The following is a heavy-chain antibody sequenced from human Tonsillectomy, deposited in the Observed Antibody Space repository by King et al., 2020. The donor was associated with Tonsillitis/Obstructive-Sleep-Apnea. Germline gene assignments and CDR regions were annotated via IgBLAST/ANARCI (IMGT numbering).Heavy chain of an antibody. D-gene: IGHD2-15*01. Sequence: VQLVESGGGLIQPGGSLRLSCVVSGFTVSNDYMSWVRQAPGKGLEWVSVIYGGGSTYYADSVKGRFTISRDESKNTVYLQMNSLRVEDAAVYYCASGDCSGGSCPHDYYMDVWGKGTTVTVS. J-gene: IGHJ6*03. CDR2: IYGGGST. V-gene: IGHV3-53*01. CDR3: ASGDCSGGSCPHDYYMDV. CDR1: GFTVSNDY.